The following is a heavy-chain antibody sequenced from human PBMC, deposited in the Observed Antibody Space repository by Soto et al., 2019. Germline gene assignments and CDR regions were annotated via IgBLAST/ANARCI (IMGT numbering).Heavy chain of an antibody. Sequence: QVQLVQSGAEVKKPGASVKVSCKASGYDFSSYGISWVRQAPDQGLEWMGWISASNGNRAYAQQFQGRVTMTTDTSRTTAYMELRSLRSDDTAVYYCVRDPQRNDYWGQGTLVNVSS. V-gene: IGHV1-18*04. D-gene: IGHD2-2*01. J-gene: IGHJ4*02. CDR2: ISASNGNR. CDR1: GYDFSSYG. CDR3: VRDPQRNDY.